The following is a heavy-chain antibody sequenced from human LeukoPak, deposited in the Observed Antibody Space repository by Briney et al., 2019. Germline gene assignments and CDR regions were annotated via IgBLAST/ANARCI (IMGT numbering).Heavy chain of an antibody. J-gene: IGHJ4*02. CDR1: GYTFTSYY. V-gene: IGHV1-46*01. Sequence: ASVKVSCKASGYTFTSYYMHWVRQAPGQGLEWMGIINPSGGSTRYAQKFQGRVTMTRDMSTSTAYMELSSLRSEDMAVYYCARGAPHDYGDYGFSYYFDYWGQGTLVTVSS. D-gene: IGHD4-17*01. CDR2: INPSGGST. CDR3: ARGAPHDYGDYGFSYYFDY.